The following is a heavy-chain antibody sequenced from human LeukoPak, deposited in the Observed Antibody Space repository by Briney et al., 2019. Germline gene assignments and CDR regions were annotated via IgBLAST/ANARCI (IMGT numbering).Heavy chain of an antibody. V-gene: IGHV3-66*01. CDR2: IYSGGST. D-gene: IGHD6-19*01. J-gene: IGHJ3*02. CDR1: GFTVSSNY. Sequence: GGSLRLSCAASGFTVSSNYMSWVRQAPGKGLEWVSVIYSGGSTYYADSVKGRFTISRDNSKNTLYLQMNSLRAEDTAVYYCARSETGIAVAGGSIRPWDAFDIWGQGTMVTVSS. CDR3: ARSETGIAVAGGSIRPWDAFDI.